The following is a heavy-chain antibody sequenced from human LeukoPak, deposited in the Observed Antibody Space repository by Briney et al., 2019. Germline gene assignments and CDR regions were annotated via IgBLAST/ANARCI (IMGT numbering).Heavy chain of an antibody. V-gene: IGHV3-23*01. Sequence: GGSLRLSCAASGFTFSSYAMSWVRQAPGKGLEWVSAISGSGGSTYYADSVKGRFTISRDNSKNTLYLQMNGLRAEDTAVYYCAKDMRDGYNYPWGQGTLVTVSS. CDR1: GFTFSSYA. CDR3: AKDMRDGYNYP. D-gene: IGHD5-24*01. J-gene: IGHJ5*02. CDR2: ISGSGGST.